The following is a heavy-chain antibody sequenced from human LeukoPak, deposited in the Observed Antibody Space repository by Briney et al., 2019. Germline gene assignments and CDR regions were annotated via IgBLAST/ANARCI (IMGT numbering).Heavy chain of an antibody. CDR2: INPTGGST. D-gene: IGHD4-11*01. V-gene: IGHV1-46*01. Sequence: ASVKVSCKASGYTFPSYFMHWVRQAPGQGLEWMGIINPTGGSTTYAQKFQGRVTMATDTSTSTAYMEPRSLRSDDTAVYYCARDRTTVTTGRVKNWFDPWGQGTLVTVSS. CDR1: GYTFPSYF. J-gene: IGHJ5*02. CDR3: ARDRTTVTTGRVKNWFDP.